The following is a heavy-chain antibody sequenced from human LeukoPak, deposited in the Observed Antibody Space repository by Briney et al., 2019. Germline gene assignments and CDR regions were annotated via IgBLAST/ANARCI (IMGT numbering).Heavy chain of an antibody. CDR3: ACSSGWTGGDWFDP. V-gene: IGHV7-4-1*02. Sequence: GASVKVSCKASGYTFTSYAMNWVGQAPGQGLEWMGWINTNTGNPTYAQGFTGRFVFSLDTSVSTAYLQISSLKAEDTAVYYCACSSGWTGGDWFDPWGQGTLVTVSS. J-gene: IGHJ5*02. CDR1: GYTFTSYA. D-gene: IGHD6-19*01. CDR2: INTNTGNP.